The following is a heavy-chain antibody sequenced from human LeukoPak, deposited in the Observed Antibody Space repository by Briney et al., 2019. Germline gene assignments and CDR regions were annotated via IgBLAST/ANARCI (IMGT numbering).Heavy chain of an antibody. CDR2: INHSGST. CDR1: GGSFSGYY. V-gene: IGHV4-34*01. Sequence: PSETLSLTCAVYGGSFSGYYWSWIRQPPGKGLEWLGEINHSGSTNYNPSLKSRVTISVDTSKIQFSLKLSSVTAADTAVYYCARGPSIQLWSDPYYYYGMDVWGQGTTVTVSS. J-gene: IGHJ6*02. CDR3: ARGPSIQLWSDPYYYYGMDV. D-gene: IGHD5-18*01.